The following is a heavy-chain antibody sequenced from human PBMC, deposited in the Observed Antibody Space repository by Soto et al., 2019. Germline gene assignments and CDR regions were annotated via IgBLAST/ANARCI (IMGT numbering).Heavy chain of an antibody. CDR3: ATSSGALAASFPYYFDY. D-gene: IGHD6-25*01. CDR2: ISSGPSSL. CDR1: GFRFNDYY. Sequence: GGSLRLSCAATGFRFNDYYMTWIRQAPGKGLEWVSYISSGPSSLFYAHSVKGRFTISRDNAKNSLYLQMNSLRAEDTAVYYCATSSGALAASFPYYFDYWGQGTLVTVSS. J-gene: IGHJ4*02. V-gene: IGHV3-11*01.